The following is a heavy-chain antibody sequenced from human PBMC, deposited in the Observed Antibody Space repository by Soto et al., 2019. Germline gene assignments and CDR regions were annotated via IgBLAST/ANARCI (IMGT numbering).Heavy chain of an antibody. J-gene: IGHJ5*02. CDR1: GYTFTSYD. CDR2: MNPNSGNP. D-gene: IGHD3-22*01. CDR3: ARGVHDSGGYLCWFDP. Sequence: QVQLVQSGAEVKKPGASVKVSCKASGYTFTSYDINWVRQATGQGLEWMGWMNPNSGNPGYAQKFQGGVTMTRNTSISTAYMELSSLRSEDTAVYYCARGVHDSGGYLCWFDPWGQGTLVTVSS. V-gene: IGHV1-8*01.